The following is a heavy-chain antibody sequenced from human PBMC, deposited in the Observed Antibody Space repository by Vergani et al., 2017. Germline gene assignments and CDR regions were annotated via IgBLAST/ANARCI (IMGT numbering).Heavy chain of an antibody. CDR3: ASRAPYYYGRGDAFDI. J-gene: IGHJ3*02. D-gene: IGHD3-10*02. CDR2: ISAYNGNT. Sequence: QVQLVQSGAEVKKPGASVKVSCKASGYTFTSYGISWVRQAPGQGLEWMGWISAYNGNTNYAQKLQGRVTMTTDTSTSTAYMGLRSLRSDDTAVYYCASRAPYYYGRGDAFDIWGQGTMVTVSS. CDR1: GYTFTSYG. V-gene: IGHV1-18*01.